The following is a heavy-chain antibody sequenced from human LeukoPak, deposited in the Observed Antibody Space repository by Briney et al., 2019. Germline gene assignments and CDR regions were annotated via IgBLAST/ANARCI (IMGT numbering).Heavy chain of an antibody. CDR3: ARGRGSGWYNWFDP. J-gene: IGHJ5*02. CDR1: GGSFSGYY. V-gene: IGHV4-34*01. D-gene: IGHD6-19*01. Sequence: SETLSLTCAVYGGSFSGYYWSWIRQPPGKGLEWIGEINHSGSTNYNPSLKSRVTISVDTSKNQFSLKLSSVTAADTAVYYCARGRGSGWYNWFDPWGQGTLVTVSS. CDR2: INHSGST.